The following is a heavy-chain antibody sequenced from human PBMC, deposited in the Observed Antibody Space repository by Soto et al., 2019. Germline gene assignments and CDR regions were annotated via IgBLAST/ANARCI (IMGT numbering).Heavy chain of an antibody. CDR2: ISSSSSYI. CDR1: GFTFSSYS. V-gene: IGHV3-21*01. J-gene: IGHJ3*02. Sequence: SLRLSCAASGFTFSSYSMNWVRQAPGKGLEWVSSISSSSSYIYYADSVKGRFTISRDNAKNSLYLQMNSLRAEDTAVYNYEKKTTHDYGEPSDVLDIWGKGTLVPVSS. D-gene: IGHD4-17*01. CDR3: EKKTTHDYGEPSDVLDI.